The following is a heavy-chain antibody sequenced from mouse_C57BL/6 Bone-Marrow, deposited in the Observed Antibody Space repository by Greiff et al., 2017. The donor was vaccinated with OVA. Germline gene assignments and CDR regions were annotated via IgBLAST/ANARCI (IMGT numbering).Heavy chain of an antibody. CDR3: ARRGRKDFDY. V-gene: IGHV1-64*01. Sequence: VQLQQSGAELVKPGASVKLSCKASGYTFTSYWMHWVKQRPGQGLEWIGMIHPNSGSTNYNEKFKSKATLTVDKSSSTAYMQLSSLTSEDSAVYYCARRGRKDFDYWGQGTTLTVSS. CDR2: IHPNSGST. J-gene: IGHJ2*01. D-gene: IGHD1-1*01. CDR1: GYTFTSYW.